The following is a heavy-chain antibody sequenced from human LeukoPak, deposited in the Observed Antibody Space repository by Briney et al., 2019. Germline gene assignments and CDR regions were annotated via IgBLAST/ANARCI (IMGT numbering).Heavy chain of an antibody. CDR1: GFTFSSYW. D-gene: IGHD3-16*01. Sequence: GGSLRLSCAASGFTFSSYWMNWARQAPGKGLEWVASINHNGNVNYYVDSLKGRFTISRDNAKNSLYLQMSNLRAEDTAVYFCARGGGLDVWGQGATVTVSS. J-gene: IGHJ6*02. CDR2: INHNGNVN. CDR3: ARGGGLDV. V-gene: IGHV3-7*03.